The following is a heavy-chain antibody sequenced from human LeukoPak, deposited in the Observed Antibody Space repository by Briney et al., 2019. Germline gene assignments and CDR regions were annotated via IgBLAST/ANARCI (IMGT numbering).Heavy chain of an antibody. D-gene: IGHD6-19*01. CDR2: INGGGNTT. J-gene: IGHJ6*03. CDR3: TKELHVAVAVADYYYFYLDV. Sequence: GESLRLSCAASGFAFSTFAMGWVRQSPGKGLEWLSTINGGGNTTFYADSVKGRFTISRDNYKNTLYLHMDSLRPDDTAIYYCTKELHVAVAVADYYYFYLDVWGRGTAVTVSS. V-gene: IGHV3-23*01. CDR1: GFAFSTFA.